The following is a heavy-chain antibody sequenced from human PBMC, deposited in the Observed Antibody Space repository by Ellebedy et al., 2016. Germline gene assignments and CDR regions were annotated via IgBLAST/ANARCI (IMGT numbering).Heavy chain of an antibody. CDR3: AKWNGGWNAFDV. D-gene: IGHD1-1*01. CDR2: VFHTGTT. Sequence: SETLSLTCNVSGGSVTSDYWNWIRRPPGKGLEWIGYVFHTGTTNYNPSLKSRVTMSVDTSESQFSLRLTSMTAADTAVYYCAKWNGGWNAFDVWGQGTMVTVSS. CDR1: GGSVTSDY. J-gene: IGHJ3*01. V-gene: IGHV4-59*02.